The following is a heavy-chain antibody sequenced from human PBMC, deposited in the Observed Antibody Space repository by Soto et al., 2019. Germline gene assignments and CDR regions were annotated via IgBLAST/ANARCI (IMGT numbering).Heavy chain of an antibody. CDR3: ARHAYGMDV. J-gene: IGHJ6*02. Sequence: SETLSLTCTVSGGSISSYYWSWIRQPPGKGLEWIGYIYYSGSTNYNPSLKSRVTISVDTSKNQFSLKLSSVTAADTAVYYCARHAYGMDVWGQGTTVTVSS. CDR1: GGSISSYY. CDR2: IYYSGST. V-gene: IGHV4-59*08.